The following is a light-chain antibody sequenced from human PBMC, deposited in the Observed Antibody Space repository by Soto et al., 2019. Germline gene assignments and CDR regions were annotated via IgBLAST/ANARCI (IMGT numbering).Light chain of an antibody. CDR1: QSVSNNY. CDR3: QQYGSSGT. J-gene: IGKJ1*01. V-gene: IGKV3-20*01. CDR2: GSS. Sequence: EIVLTQSPGTLSLSPGERATLCCRASQSVSNNYLAVYQQKPGQAPRLLIYGSSNRATGIPDRFSGSVPGTGFTLTISRLEPEDVAGYYCQQYGSSGTFGQGTKVDIK.